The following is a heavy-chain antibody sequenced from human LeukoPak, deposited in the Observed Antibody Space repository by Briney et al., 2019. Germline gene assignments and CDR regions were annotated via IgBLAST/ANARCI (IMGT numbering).Heavy chain of an antibody. CDR2: IYHSGST. Sequence: SQTLSLTCAVSGGSISSGGYSWSWIRQPPGKGLEWIGYIYHSGSTYYNPSLKSRVTISVDRSKNQFSLKLSSVTAADTAVYYCARVQVTMVRGVIISPSNAFDIWGQGTMVTVSS. J-gene: IGHJ3*02. CDR1: GGSISSGGYS. CDR3: ARVQVTMVRGVIISPSNAFDI. D-gene: IGHD3-10*01. V-gene: IGHV4-30-2*01.